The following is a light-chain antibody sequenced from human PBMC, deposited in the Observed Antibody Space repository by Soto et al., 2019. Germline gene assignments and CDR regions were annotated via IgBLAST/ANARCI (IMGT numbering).Light chain of an antibody. CDR3: QQYYSTPWT. Sequence: DIVMTQSPDSLAVSLGDRATINCKSSQSVLYSSNNKNYLAWYQQKPGQPPKLLIYWASTRESGVPDLFSGSGSGKDFTLTISRLQAEDVAVYYCQQYYSTPWTFGQGTKVEIK. CDR2: WAS. V-gene: IGKV4-1*01. J-gene: IGKJ1*01. CDR1: QSVLYSSNNKNY.